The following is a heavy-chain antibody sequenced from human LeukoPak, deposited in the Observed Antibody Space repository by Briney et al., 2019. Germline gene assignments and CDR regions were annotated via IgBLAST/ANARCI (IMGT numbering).Heavy chain of an antibody. CDR1: GFTFEDST. Sequence: HPGGSLRLSCTTSGFTFEDSTMTWFRQAPGKGLEWIGSIRREANGGTPEYAASLEGRFTISRDNYKSVAYLEMNSLKSEDTAVYFCARDSRESLMASVNAFDVWGHGTMVTVSS. D-gene: IGHD5-24*01. CDR3: ARDSRESLMASVNAFDV. V-gene: IGHV3-49*03. CDR2: IRREANGGTP. J-gene: IGHJ3*01.